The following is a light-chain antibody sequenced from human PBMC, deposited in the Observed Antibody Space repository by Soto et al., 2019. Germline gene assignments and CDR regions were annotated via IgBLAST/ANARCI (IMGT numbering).Light chain of an antibody. V-gene: IGKV1-5*01. CDR2: DAS. Sequence: DIQMTQSPSTLSASVGDRVTITCRASQSISSWLAWYQQKPGKAPKLLIYDASSLESGVQSRFSGSGSGTEFTLTISSLQPDDFATYYSQQYNSYSRTFGQGTKVEIK. J-gene: IGKJ1*01. CDR3: QQYNSYSRT. CDR1: QSISSW.